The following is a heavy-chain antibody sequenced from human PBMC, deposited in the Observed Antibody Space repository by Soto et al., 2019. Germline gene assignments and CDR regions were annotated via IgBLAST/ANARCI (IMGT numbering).Heavy chain of an antibody. CDR1: GFTFSKYE. CDR2: ISSSGTTI. J-gene: IGHJ5*02. V-gene: IGHV3-48*03. Sequence: PGGSLRLSCAASGFTFSKYEMNWVRQAPGKGLEWVSYISSSGTTIYYADSVKGRFTISRDNAKNSLYLQMNSLRAEDTAVYYCARVRIFGVPGWFDPWGQGXLVTVSS. CDR3: ARVRIFGVPGWFDP. D-gene: IGHD3-3*01.